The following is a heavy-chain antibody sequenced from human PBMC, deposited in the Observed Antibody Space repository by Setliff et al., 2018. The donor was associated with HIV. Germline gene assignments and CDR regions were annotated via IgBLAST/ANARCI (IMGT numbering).Heavy chain of an antibody. Sequence: SETLSLTCSGSGGSFIGSSFQSTWIRQTPGKGLEWIADIAYSGTTMYTNYNPSLESRVIISEDTSRDQFFLKLTSVTADDTGIYYCARGPPFAYWGQGLLVTVSS. CDR1: GGSFIGSSFQ. V-gene: IGHV4-39*07. CDR2: IAYSGTTMYT. J-gene: IGHJ4*02. CDR3: ARGPPFAY.